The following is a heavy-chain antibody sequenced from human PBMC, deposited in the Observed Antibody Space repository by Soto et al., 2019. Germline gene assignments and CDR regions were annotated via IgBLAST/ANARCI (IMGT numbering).Heavy chain of an antibody. Sequence: EVQLLETGGTLVQPGGSLRLSCAASGFTFNNYAMSWVRQAPGKGLEWASVIKATAGGAYYADSVKCRFTSTRDYSKNTLYLQMNSLRADDTAIYYCARDSRARTSWYGAVVPGGQGTLVTFSS. CDR3: ARDSRARTSWYGAVVP. CDR1: GFTFNNYA. CDR2: IKATAGGA. D-gene: IGHD3-10*01. V-gene: IGHV3-23*01. J-gene: IGHJ5*02.